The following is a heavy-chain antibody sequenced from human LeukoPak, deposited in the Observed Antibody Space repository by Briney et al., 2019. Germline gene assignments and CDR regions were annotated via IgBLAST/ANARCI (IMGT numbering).Heavy chain of an antibody. V-gene: IGHV3-21*01. CDR1: GFTFSSYS. J-gene: IGHJ4*02. CDR2: ISSSSSYI. D-gene: IGHD3-22*01. CDR3: ATTPYYDSSGHYYFDY. Sequence: GGSLRLSCAASGFTFSSYSMNWVRQAPGKGLEWVSSISSSSSYIYYADSVKGRFTISRDNAKNSLYLQMNSLRAEDTAVYYCATTPYYDSSGHYYFDYWGQGTLVTVSS.